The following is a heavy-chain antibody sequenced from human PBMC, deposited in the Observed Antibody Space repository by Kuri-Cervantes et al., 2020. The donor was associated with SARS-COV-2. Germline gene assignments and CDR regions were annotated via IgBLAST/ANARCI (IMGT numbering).Heavy chain of an antibody. D-gene: IGHD4-11*01. CDR2: IYYTGKS. CDR1: YASMTSFY. V-gene: IGHV4-59*01. J-gene: IGHJ4*02. Sequence: SETLSLTCTVSYASMTSFYWSWIRQSPGRGLEWIGYIYYTGKSNYNPSLESRVSMSLAASESRFFLTLTSVTAADTAMYYCASGNDFSLDYWGQGILVTFSS. CDR3: ASGNDFSLDY.